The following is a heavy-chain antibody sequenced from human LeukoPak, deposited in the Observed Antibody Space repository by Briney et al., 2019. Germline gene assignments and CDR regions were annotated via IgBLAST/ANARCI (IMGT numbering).Heavy chain of an antibody. CDR2: ISGSGGST. Sequence: GGSLRLSCAASGFTFSSYALSWVRQAPGKGLEWVSAISGSGGSTYYADSVKGRFTISRDNSKNTLYLQMNSLRAEDTAVYYCAKDLIAVAGTALDYWGQGTLVAVSS. CDR3: AKDLIAVAGTALDY. CDR1: GFTFSSYA. D-gene: IGHD6-19*01. V-gene: IGHV3-23*01. J-gene: IGHJ4*02.